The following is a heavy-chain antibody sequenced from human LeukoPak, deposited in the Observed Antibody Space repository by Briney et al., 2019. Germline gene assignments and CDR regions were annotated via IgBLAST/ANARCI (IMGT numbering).Heavy chain of an antibody. CDR1: GFTFSSYE. Sequence: GGSLRLSCAASGFTFSSYEMNWVRQAPGKGLEWVSYISSSGSTIYYADSVEGRFTISRDNAKNSLYLQMNSLRAEDTAVYYCARQQLAYYFDYWGQGTLVTVSS. J-gene: IGHJ4*02. D-gene: IGHD6-13*01. CDR2: ISSSGSTI. V-gene: IGHV3-48*03. CDR3: ARQQLAYYFDY.